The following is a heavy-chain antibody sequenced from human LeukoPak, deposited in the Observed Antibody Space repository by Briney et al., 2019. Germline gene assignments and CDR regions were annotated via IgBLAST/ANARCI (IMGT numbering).Heavy chain of an antibody. CDR1: GYTFTGYY. J-gene: IGHJ5*02. CDR3: ARDQLLMGYNWFDP. D-gene: IGHD2/OR15-2a*01. CDR2: INPNSGGT. V-gene: IGHV1-2*02. Sequence: ASGKVSCKASGYTFTGYYMHWVRQAPGQGLEWMGWINPNSGGTNYAQKFQGRVTMTRDTSISTAYMELSRLRSDDTAVYYCARDQLLMGYNWFDPWGQGTLVTVSS.